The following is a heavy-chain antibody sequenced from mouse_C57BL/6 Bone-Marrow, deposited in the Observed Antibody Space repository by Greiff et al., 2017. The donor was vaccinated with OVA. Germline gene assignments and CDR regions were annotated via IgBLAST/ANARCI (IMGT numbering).Heavy chain of an antibody. CDR3: TTATGTNY. V-gene: IGHV14-4*01. J-gene: IGHJ2*01. CDR1: GFNIKDDY. Sequence: EVQLQQSGAELVRPGASVKLSCTASGFNIKDDYMHWVKQRPEQGLEWIGWIDPENGDTEYASKFQGKATITAEPPSNTSYLQLSSLTSEDTAVYYCTTATGTNYWGQGTTLTVSS. D-gene: IGHD4-1*01. CDR2: IDPENGDT.